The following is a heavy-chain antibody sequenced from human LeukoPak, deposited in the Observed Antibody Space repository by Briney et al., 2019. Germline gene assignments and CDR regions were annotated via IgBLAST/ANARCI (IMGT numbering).Heavy chain of an antibody. CDR1: GGSFSGYY. D-gene: IGHD5-12*01. Sequence: SETLSLTCAVYGGSFSGYYWSWIRQPPGKGLEWIGEINHSGSTNYNPSLKSRVTISVDTSKNQFSLKLSSVTAADTAVYYCARARVATIPLDYWGQGTLVTVSS. CDR3: ARARVATIPLDY. V-gene: IGHV4-34*01. CDR2: INHSGST. J-gene: IGHJ4*02.